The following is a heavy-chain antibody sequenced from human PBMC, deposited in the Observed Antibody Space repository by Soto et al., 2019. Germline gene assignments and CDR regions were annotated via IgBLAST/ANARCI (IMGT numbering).Heavy chain of an antibody. Sequence: QVQLVESGGGVVQPGRSLRLSCAASGFTFSSYAMHWVRQAPGKGLEWVAVISYDGSNKYYADSVKGRFTISRDISKTTLYLQMNSLRAEDTAVYYCARAGGLLLDYWGQGTVVTVSS. D-gene: IGHD2-15*01. V-gene: IGHV3-30-3*01. J-gene: IGHJ4*02. CDR3: ARAGGLLLDY. CDR1: GFTFSSYA. CDR2: ISYDGSNK.